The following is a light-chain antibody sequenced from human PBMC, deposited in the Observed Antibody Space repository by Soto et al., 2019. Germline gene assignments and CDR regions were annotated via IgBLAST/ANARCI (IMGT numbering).Light chain of an antibody. Sequence: EIVMTQSPATLSVSPGERATLSCRASQSVSINLAWYQQKPGQAPRLLIYGASTRATGIPARFSGSGSGTEFNLTNSSMQSEDFAVYYCQHYNNWPPWTFGQGTKVEIK. J-gene: IGKJ1*01. CDR1: QSVSIN. CDR2: GAS. CDR3: QHYNNWPPWT. V-gene: IGKV3-15*01.